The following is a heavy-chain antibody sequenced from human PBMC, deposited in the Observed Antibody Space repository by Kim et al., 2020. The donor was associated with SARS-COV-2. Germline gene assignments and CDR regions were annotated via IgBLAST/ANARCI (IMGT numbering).Heavy chain of an antibody. Sequence: GGSLRLSCAASGFTFSSYGMHWVRQAPGKGLEWVAVISYDGSNKYYADSVKGRFTISRDNSKNTLYLQMNSLRAEDTAVYYCAKDLAIAPAGTILYYGM. CDR3: AKDLAIAPAGTILYYGM. J-gene: IGHJ6*01. V-gene: IGHV3-30*18. D-gene: IGHD6-13*01. CDR1: GFTFSSYG. CDR2: ISYDGSNK.